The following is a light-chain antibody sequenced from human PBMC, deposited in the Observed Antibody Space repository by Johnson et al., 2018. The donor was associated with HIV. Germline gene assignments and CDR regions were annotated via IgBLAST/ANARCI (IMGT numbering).Light chain of an antibody. CDR3: GTWDSSLSADV. Sequence: QSVLTQPPSVSAAPGQKVTISCSGSSSNIGNNYVSWYQQLPGTAPKLLIYDNNKRPSGIPDRFSGSKSGTSATLVITGLQPGDEADYYCGTWDSSLSADVFGTGTRVTVL. J-gene: IGLJ1*01. V-gene: IGLV1-51*01. CDR2: DNN. CDR1: SSNIGNNY.